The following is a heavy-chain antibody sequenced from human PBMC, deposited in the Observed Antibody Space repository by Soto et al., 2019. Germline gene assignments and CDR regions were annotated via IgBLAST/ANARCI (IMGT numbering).Heavy chain of an antibody. Sequence: QVQLQESGPGLVKPSQTLSLTCTVSGGSISSGDYYWSWIRQHPGKGLEWIGYIYYSGSAYYNPSLKSRVTISVNTSKSQVPRKLSSVPAADAAVYYWASSQNCSGCSCYLVRHWGQGTLVTVSS. CDR2: IYYSGSA. J-gene: IGHJ1*01. CDR3: ASSQNCSGCSCYLVRH. V-gene: IGHV4-31*03. D-gene: IGHD2-15*01. CDR1: GGSISSGDYY.